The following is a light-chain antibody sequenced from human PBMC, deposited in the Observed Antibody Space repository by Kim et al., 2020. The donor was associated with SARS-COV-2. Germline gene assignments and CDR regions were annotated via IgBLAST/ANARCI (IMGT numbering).Light chain of an antibody. Sequence: QTVTISCTGTNSNIGAGYDVHWYQQFPGTAAKLLIYGATNRASGVPERFSGSKSGSSGSLAIAGLLAVDEADYYCQSYDSTLQSYVFGPGTKVTVL. CDR3: QSYDSTLQSYV. CDR2: GAT. V-gene: IGLV1-40*01. J-gene: IGLJ1*01. CDR1: NSNIGAGYD.